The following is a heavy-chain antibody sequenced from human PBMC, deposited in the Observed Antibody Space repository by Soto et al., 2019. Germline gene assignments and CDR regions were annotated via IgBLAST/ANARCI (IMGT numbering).Heavy chain of an antibody. V-gene: IGHV3-33*01. CDR3: AGSPAVIASKKYYFYYGLDV. CDR1: GFAFSDYA. CDR2: IWYDGNDK. Sequence: QVQLVESGGGVVQPGRSLRLSCAASGFAFSDYAIHWVRQAPGKGLEWVAVIWYDGNDKYYANSMKGRFTISRDNSKNTLYLQRNSLRAEDTAVYYCAGSPAVIASKKYYFYYGLDVWGKGTTVTVSS. J-gene: IGHJ6*04. D-gene: IGHD2-15*01.